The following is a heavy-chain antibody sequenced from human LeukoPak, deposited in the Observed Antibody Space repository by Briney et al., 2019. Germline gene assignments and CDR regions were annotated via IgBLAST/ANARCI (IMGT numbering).Heavy chain of an antibody. Sequence: PSETLSLTCTVSGGSISSYYWSWIRRPPGKGLEWIGYIYYSGSTNYNPSLKSRVTISVDTSKNQFSLKLSSVTAADTAVYYCARAPFVRAPGAFDIWGQGTMVTVSS. J-gene: IGHJ3*02. V-gene: IGHV4-59*01. D-gene: IGHD6-6*01. CDR3: ARAPFVRAPGAFDI. CDR2: IYYSGST. CDR1: GGSISSYY.